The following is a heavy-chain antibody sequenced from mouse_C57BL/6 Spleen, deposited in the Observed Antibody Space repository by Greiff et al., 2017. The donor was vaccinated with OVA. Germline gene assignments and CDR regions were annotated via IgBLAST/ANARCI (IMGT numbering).Heavy chain of an antibody. CDR2: INPNNGGT. D-gene: IGHD1-1*01. Sequence: VQLKESGPELVKPGASVKIPCKASGYTFTDYNMDWVKQSHGKSLEWIGDINPNNGGTIYNQKFKGKATLTVDKSSSTAYMELRSLTSEDTAVYYCARSFYYYGSSSDAMDYWGQGTSVTVSS. CDR3: ARSFYYYGSSSDAMDY. V-gene: IGHV1-18*01. J-gene: IGHJ4*01. CDR1: GYTFTDYN.